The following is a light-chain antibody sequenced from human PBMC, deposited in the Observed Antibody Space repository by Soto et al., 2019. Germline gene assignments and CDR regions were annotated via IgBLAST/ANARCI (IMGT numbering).Light chain of an antibody. J-gene: IGKJ1*01. Sequence: DIQMTQSPSTLSASVGDRVTITCRASQSISSWLAWYQQKPGKAPKLLIYKASSLESGVPSRFSGSGSGTEFTLTSSRLQQDHLASYYCQLNKFYRTFGQGTKVEIK. CDR2: KAS. V-gene: IGKV1-5*03. CDR3: QLNKFYRT. CDR1: QSISSW.